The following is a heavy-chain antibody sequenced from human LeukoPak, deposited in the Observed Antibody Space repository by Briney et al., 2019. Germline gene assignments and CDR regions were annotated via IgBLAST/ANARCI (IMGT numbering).Heavy chain of an antibody. D-gene: IGHD4-17*01. CDR1: GFTFDDYG. J-gene: IGHJ4*02. CDR3: ARAQTYGDSRLLLDY. V-gene: IGHV3-20*04. Sequence: PGGSLRLSCAASGFTFDDYGRSWVRQAPGKGLEWVSGINWNGGSTGYADSVGGRFTISRDNAKNSQYLQMNSLRVEDTALYYCARAQTYGDSRLLLDYWGQGTLVTVSS. CDR2: INWNGGST.